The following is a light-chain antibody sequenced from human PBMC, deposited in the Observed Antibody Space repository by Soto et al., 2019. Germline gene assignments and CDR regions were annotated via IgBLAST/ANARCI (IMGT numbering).Light chain of an antibody. CDR3: QQRINWPLT. V-gene: IGKV3-11*01. Sequence: EIVLTQSPATLSLSPGERATLSCRAPQSVSTFLAWYQQKPGQAPRLLIYDASKRATGIPTRFSGSGSGTDFPLNNSSLEPEDFAVYYCQQRINWPLTFGGGTKVEIK. CDR2: DAS. J-gene: IGKJ4*01. CDR1: QSVSTF.